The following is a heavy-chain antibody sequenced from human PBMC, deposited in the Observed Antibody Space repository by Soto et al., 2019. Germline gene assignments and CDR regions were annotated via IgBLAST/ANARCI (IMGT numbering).Heavy chain of an antibody. Sequence: QVQLVQSGAEVKKPGSSVKVSCKVSGGTFSSYAISWVRQAPGQGLEWMGGIIPIFGTANYAQKFQGRVRITADESSSTAYMELSSLRSEETAVYYCARGSPAWRGYTAMVTWGQGTLVTVSS. D-gene: IGHD5-18*01. J-gene: IGHJ5*02. CDR2: IIPIFGTA. CDR1: GGTFSSYA. V-gene: IGHV1-69*01. CDR3: ARGSPAWRGYTAMVT.